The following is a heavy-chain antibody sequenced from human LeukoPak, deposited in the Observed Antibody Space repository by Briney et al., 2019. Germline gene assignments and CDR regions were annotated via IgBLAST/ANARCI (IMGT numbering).Heavy chain of an antibody. V-gene: IGHV3-23*01. CDR2: ISGSGGST. CDR3: AKDWAAAGKEYVNPPLSFDY. CDR1: GFTFSSYS. Sequence: PGGSLRLSCAASGFTFSSYSMNWVRQAPGKGLEWVSAISGSGGSTYYADSVKGRFTISRDNSKNTLYLQMNSLRAEDTAVYYCAKDWAAAGKEYVNPPLSFDYWGQGTLVTVSS. D-gene: IGHD6-13*01. J-gene: IGHJ4*02.